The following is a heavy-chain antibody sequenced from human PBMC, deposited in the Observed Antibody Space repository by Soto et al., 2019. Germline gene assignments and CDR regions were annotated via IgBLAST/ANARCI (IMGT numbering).Heavy chain of an antibody. CDR1: GFTFSSYS. V-gene: IGHV3-48*02. Sequence: GGSLRLSCAASGFTFSSYSMNWVRQAPGKGLEWVSYISSSSSTIYYADSVKGRFTISRDNAKNSLYLQMNSLRDEDTAVYYCARDPPGIAVAGTGGGYWGQGTLVTVSS. J-gene: IGHJ4*02. CDR3: ARDPPGIAVAGTGGGY. CDR2: ISSSSSTI. D-gene: IGHD6-19*01.